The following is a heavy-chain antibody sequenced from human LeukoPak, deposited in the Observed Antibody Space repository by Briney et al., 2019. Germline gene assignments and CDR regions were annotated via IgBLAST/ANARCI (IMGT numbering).Heavy chain of an antibody. J-gene: IGHJ4*02. V-gene: IGHV3-23*01. D-gene: IGHD4-23*01. CDR1: GFTFSNYA. CDR2: FTGNDGRT. CDR3: ARWRWQQSEFDY. Sequence: PGGSLRLSCVASGFTFSNYAMSWVRQAPGEGLEWVPSFTGNDGRTYHADSVKGRFTISRDISKNTVYLQMNSLRAEDTAIYYCARWRWQQSEFDYWGQGTLVTVSS.